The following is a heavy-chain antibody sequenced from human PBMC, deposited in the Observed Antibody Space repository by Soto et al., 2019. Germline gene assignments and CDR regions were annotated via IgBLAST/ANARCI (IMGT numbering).Heavy chain of an antibody. J-gene: IGHJ4*02. CDR1: GYTFSSYD. V-gene: IGHV1-8*01. CDR3: TSARRDLQVSDY. Sequence: QVQLVQSGGEVRKPGASVKVSCKTSGYTFSSYDIGLVRQATGQGLERMGWMNPNSLNPGYARKSEGRFIITTKTPINTNNMEHSSLTSYNRVVYSCTSARRDLQVSDYWGQGTVVTVSS. CDR2: MNPNSLNP.